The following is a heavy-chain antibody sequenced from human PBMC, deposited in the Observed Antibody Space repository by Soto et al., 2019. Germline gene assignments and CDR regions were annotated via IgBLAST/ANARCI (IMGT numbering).Heavy chain of an antibody. Sequence: LRLSCAASGFTFSSYGMHWVRQAPGKGLEWVAVIWYDGSNKYYADSVKGRFTISRDNSKNTLYLQMNSLRAEDTAVYYCARMGNLGPRYSYGFDYWGQGTLVTVSS. CDR3: ARMGNLGPRYSYGFDY. CDR1: GFTFSSYG. CDR2: IWYDGSNK. V-gene: IGHV3-33*01. J-gene: IGHJ4*02. D-gene: IGHD5-18*01.